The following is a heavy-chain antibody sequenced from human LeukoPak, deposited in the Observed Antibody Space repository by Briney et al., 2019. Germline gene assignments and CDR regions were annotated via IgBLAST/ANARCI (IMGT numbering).Heavy chain of an antibody. D-gene: IGHD6-19*01. CDR3: AKNSGWLAHFDY. J-gene: IGHJ4*02. CDR1: GFTFSSYA. Sequence: GGSLRLSCAASGFTFSSYAMSWVRQAPGKGLEWVSAISGSGGSTFYADSAKGRFTISRDNSKNTLYLQMNSLRAEDTAVYYCAKNSGWLAHFDYWGQGTLVTVSS. V-gene: IGHV3-23*01. CDR2: ISGSGGST.